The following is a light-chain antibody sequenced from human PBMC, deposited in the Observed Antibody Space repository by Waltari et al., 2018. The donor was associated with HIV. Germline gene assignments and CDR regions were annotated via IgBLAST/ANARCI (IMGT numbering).Light chain of an antibody. J-gene: IGLJ2*01. Sequence: QSVLTQPPAVSAAPGQKVTISCSGTTSNIGNTFVSWYQKLPVTAPKLLIFDNHKRPSGVSDRFSASKSATSATLDITGLHTGDEAEYYCGTWDTSLNAGVFGGGTKVSVL. V-gene: IGLV1-51*01. CDR3: GTWDTSLNAGV. CDR1: TSNIGNTF. CDR2: DNH.